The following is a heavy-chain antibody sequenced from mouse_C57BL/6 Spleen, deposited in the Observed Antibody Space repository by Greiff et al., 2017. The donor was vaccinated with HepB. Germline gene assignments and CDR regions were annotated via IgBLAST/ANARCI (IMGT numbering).Heavy chain of an antibody. J-gene: IGHJ1*03. CDR1: GYSFTGYY. Sequence: EVQLQQSGPELVKPGASVKISCKASGYSFTGYYMNWVKQSPEKSLEWIGEINPSTGGTTYNQKFKAKATLTVDKSSSTAYMQLKSLTSEDSAVYYCARYGYGSSYEVWGTGTTVTVSS. V-gene: IGHV1-42*01. CDR3: ARYGYGSSYEV. D-gene: IGHD1-1*01. CDR2: INPSTGGT.